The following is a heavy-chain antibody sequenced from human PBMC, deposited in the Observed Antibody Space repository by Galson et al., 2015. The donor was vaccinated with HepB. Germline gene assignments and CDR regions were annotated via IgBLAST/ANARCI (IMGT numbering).Heavy chain of an antibody. D-gene: IGHD6-13*01. V-gene: IGHV3-43*01. CDR2: ISWDGGST. CDR3: AKVEEEYSSSWYDY. J-gene: IGHJ4*02. CDR1: GFTFDDYT. Sequence: SLRLSCAASGFTFDDYTMHWVRQAPGKGLEWVSLISWDGGSTYYADSVRGRFTISRGNSKNSLYLQMNSLRTEDTALYYCAKVEEEYSSSWYDYWGQGTLVTVSS.